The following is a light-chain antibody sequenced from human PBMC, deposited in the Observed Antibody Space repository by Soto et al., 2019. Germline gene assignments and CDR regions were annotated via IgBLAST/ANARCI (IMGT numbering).Light chain of an antibody. CDR1: QSISSY. CDR3: QQSYDIPT. V-gene: IGKV1-39*01. J-gene: IGKJ1*01. Sequence: DIQMTQSPSSLSASVGDRDTMTCRAGQSISSYLNWYQQKPGKAPKLLIYAASSLQSGVPPRFSGSGSGTDFTLTITSLQPEDFATYYCQQSYDIPTFGQGTKVDIK. CDR2: AAS.